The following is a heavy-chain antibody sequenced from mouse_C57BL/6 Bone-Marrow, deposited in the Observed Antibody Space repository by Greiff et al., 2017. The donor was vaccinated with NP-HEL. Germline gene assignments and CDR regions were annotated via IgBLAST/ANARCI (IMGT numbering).Heavy chain of an antibody. CDR1: GYTFTSYW. D-gene: IGHD1-1*02. Sequence: VQLQQPGAELVRPGTSVKLSCKASGYTFTSYWMHWVKQRPGQGLEWIGVIDPSDSYTNYNQKFKGKATLTVDTSSSTAYMQLSSLTSEDSAVYYCARGGGYHDYGGQGTTLTVSS. CDR3: ARGGGYHDY. CDR2: IDPSDSYT. J-gene: IGHJ2*01. V-gene: IGHV1-59*01.